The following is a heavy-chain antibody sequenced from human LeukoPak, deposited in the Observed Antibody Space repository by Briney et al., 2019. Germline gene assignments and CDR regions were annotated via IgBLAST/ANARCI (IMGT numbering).Heavy chain of an antibody. CDR3: ARGLLGSRSSETRNYYYGMDV. CDR1: GDSVSSNSAA. Sequence: SQTLSLTCAISGDSVSSNSAAWNWIRQSPSRGLEWLGRTYYRSKWYNDYAVSVKSRITINPDTSKNQFSLQLNSVTPEDTAVFYCARGLLGSRSSETRNYYYGMDVWGQGTKVT. V-gene: IGHV6-1*01. CDR2: TYYRSKWYN. J-gene: IGHJ6*02. D-gene: IGHD6-6*01.